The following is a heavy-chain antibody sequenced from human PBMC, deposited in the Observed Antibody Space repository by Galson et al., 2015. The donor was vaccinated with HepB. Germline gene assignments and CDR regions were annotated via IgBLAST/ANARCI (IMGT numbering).Heavy chain of an antibody. D-gene: IGHD4-17*01. CDR1: GFIFSDYQ. J-gene: IGHJ5*02. CDR2: ISSSGSTK. Sequence: SLRLSCAASGFIFSDYQMTWIRQAPGQGLECISYISSSGSTKDYAGSVKGRFTISRDNAKNSLYLQMNNLRADDTAVYYCARAAVWLDPWGQGTRVTVSS. V-gene: IGHV3-11*01. CDR3: ARAAVWLDP.